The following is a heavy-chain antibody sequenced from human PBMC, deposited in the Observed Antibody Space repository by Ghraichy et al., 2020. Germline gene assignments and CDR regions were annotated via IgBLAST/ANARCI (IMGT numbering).Heavy chain of an antibody. J-gene: IGHJ4*02. CDR1: GGSFSGYY. CDR3: ARDRIAAAGIDY. V-gene: IGHV4-34*01. Sequence: SQTLSLTCAVYGGSFSGYYWSWIRQPPGKGLEWIGEINHSGSTNYNPSLKSRVTISVDTSKNQFSLKLSSVTAADTAVYYCARDRIAAAGIDYWGQGTLVTVSS. CDR2: INHSGST. D-gene: IGHD6-13*01.